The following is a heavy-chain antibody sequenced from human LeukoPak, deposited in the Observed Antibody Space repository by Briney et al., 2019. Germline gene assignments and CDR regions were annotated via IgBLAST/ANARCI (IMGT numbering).Heavy chain of an antibody. CDR1: GGSISSYY. Sequence: SETLSLTCTVSGGSISSYYWSWIRQPPGKGLEWIGYIYYSGSTNYNPSLKSRVTISVDTSKNQFSLKLSSVTAADTAVYYCARGHDYGVYFDYWGQGTLVTVSS. D-gene: IGHD4-17*01. CDR3: ARGHDYGVYFDY. CDR2: IYYSGST. J-gene: IGHJ4*02. V-gene: IGHV4-59*01.